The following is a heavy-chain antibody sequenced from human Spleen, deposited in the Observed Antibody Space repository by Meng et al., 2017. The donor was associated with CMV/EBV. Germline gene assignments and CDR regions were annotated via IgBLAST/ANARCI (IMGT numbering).Heavy chain of an antibody. V-gene: IGHV5-51*01. Sequence: CQGSGYTFTSYWIGWVRQMPGKGLEWMGIIYPGDSDTRYSPSFQGQVTISADRSISTAYLQWSSLKASDTAMYYCARLENARAFDYWGQGTLVTVSS. J-gene: IGHJ4*02. CDR1: GYTFTSYW. CDR3: ARLENARAFDY. CDR2: IYPGDSDT. D-gene: IGHD1-1*01.